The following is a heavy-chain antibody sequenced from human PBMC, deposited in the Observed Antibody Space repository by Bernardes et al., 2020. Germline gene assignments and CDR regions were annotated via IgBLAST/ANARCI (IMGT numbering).Heavy chain of an antibody. D-gene: IGHD3-22*01. V-gene: IGHV5-51*01. CDR2: IYPIDSDI. J-gene: IGHJ4*02. CDR3: ARRDYYDGDGYGY. Sequence: ALNISCQGSGYNFATYWIGWVRQMPGTGLEWMGIIYPIDSDIRYSPSFQGQVTISADESIGTAYLQWSSLKASDTAMYYCARRDYYDGDGYGYWGQGTLVTVSS. CDR1: GYNFATYW.